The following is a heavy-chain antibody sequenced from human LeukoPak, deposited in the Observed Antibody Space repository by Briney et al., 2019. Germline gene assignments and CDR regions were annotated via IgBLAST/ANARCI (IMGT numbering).Heavy chain of an antibody. CDR1: GFTFSSFE. CDR2: LRCRCSTI. V-gene: IGHV3-48*03. J-gene: IGHJ6*02. Sequence: AGGSLSLSCAASGFTFSSFEMKWARQAPGKGLEGVSYLRCRCSTIDYADSVKGRYNSSRDNAKNSLYLQMNSLRAEDTAVYYCARDRRTFMITFGGEGYYYYGMDVWGQGTTVTVSS. CDR3: ARDRRTFMITFGGEGYYYYGMDV. D-gene: IGHD3-16*01.